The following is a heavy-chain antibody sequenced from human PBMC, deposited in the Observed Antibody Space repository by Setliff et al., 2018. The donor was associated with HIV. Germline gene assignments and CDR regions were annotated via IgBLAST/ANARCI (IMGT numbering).Heavy chain of an antibody. CDR2: INHSGST. CDR1: GGSFSDYY. D-gene: IGHD1-1*01. Sequence: ETLSLTCAVYGGSFSDYYWSWIRQPPGKGLEWIGEINHSGSTKYNASLQSRVAISVDTSKNQFSLRVSSVTATDTAVYFCARGGGVAVTTTGGTASFDYWGQGTLVTVSS. J-gene: IGHJ4*02. CDR3: ARGGGVAVTTTGGTASFDY. V-gene: IGHV4-34*01.